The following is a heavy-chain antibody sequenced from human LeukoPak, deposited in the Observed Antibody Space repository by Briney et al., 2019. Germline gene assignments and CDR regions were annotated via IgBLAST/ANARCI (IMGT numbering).Heavy chain of an antibody. CDR3: QSRFLEWLLDY. CDR1: GDSISSNNYY. CDR2: IYYSGST. J-gene: IGHJ4*02. V-gene: IGHV4-39*01. D-gene: IGHD3-3*01. Sequence: SETLSLTCTVSGDSISSNNYYWGWIRQPPGKGLEWIGNIYYSGSTYYNPSLKSRVSISVDTSKNQFSLKLSSVTAADTAVYYCQSRFLEWLLDYWGQGTLVTVSS.